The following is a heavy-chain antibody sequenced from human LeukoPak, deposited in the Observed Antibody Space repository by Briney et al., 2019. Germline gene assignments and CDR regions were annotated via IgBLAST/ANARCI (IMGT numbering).Heavy chain of an antibody. J-gene: IGHJ3*02. CDR1: EFSVGSNY. CDR3: ARDGPPPGGRDAFDI. Sequence: GGSLRLSCAASEFSVGSNYMTWVRQAPGKGLEWVSLIYSGGSTYYADSVKGRFTISRDNSKNTLYLQMNSLRAEDTAVYYCARDGPPPGGRDAFDIWGQGTMVTVSS. D-gene: IGHD3-10*01. CDR2: IYSGGST. V-gene: IGHV3-66*01.